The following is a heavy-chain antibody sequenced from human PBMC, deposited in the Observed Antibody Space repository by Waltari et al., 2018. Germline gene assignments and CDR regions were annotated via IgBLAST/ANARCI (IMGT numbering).Heavy chain of an antibody. J-gene: IGHJ4*02. CDR3: ARDRSSSWYDGDFDY. CDR2: IYTSGST. CDR1: GGSISSGSYY. Sequence: QVQLQESGPGLVKPSQTLSLTCTVSGGSISSGSYYWSWIRQPAGKGLEWIGRIYTSGSTNYNPSLKSRVTISVDTSKNQFSLKLSSVTAADTAVYYCARDRSSSWYDGDFDYWGQGTLVTVSS. V-gene: IGHV4-61*02. D-gene: IGHD6-13*01.